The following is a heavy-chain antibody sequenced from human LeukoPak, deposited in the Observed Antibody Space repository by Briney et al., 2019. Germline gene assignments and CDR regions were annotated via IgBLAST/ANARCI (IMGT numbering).Heavy chain of an antibody. D-gene: IGHD3-3*01. V-gene: IGHV4-34*01. CDR1: GGSFSGYY. CDR2: INHSGST. CDR3: ARAYDFWSGYYINYYYYMDV. Sequence: SETLSLTCAVYGGSFSGYYWSWIRQPPGKGLEWIGEINHSGSTDYNPSLKSRVTISVDTSKNQFSLKLSSVTAADTAVYHCARAYDFWSGYYINYYYYMDVWGKGSTVTVSS. J-gene: IGHJ6*03.